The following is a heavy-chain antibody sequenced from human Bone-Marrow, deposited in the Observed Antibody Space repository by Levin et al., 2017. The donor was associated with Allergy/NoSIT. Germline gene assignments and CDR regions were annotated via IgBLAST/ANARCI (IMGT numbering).Heavy chain of an antibody. D-gene: IGHD6-13*01. Sequence: GGSLRLSCAASGFTFSSYAMSWVRQAPGKGLEWVSAISGSGGSTYYADSVKGRFTISRDNSKNTLYLQMNSLRAEDTAIYYCAKDSSSSCQRYCYFDYWGQGTLVTVSS. CDR2: ISGSGGST. J-gene: IGHJ4*02. V-gene: IGHV3-23*01. CDR3: AKDSSSSCQRYCYFDY. CDR1: GFTFSSYA.